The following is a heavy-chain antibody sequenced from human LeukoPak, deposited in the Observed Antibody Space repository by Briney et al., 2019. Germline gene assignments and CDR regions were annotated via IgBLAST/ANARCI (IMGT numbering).Heavy chain of an antibody. J-gene: IGHJ4*02. CDR1: GFTFSSYW. V-gene: IGHV3-7*01. CDR3: AREPISSPIDY. CDR2: IKQDGSEK. D-gene: IGHD2/OR15-2a*01. Sequence: GVSLRLSCAASGFTFSSYWMSWVRQAPGKGLEWVANIKQDGSEKYYVDSVKGRFTISRDNAKNSLYLQMNSLRAEDTAVYYCAREPISSPIDYWGQGTLVTVSS.